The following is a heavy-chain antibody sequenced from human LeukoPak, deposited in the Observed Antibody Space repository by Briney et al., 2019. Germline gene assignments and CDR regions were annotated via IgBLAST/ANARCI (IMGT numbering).Heavy chain of an antibody. Sequence: GGSLRLSCAASGFIFSDSAMHWVRQASRKGLEWVGHIRSKANSYATAYAASVKGRFTISRDDSKNTAYLQMNSLKTEDTAMYYCTRHAYCRGGSCYDDYWGQGTLVTVSS. CDR1: GFIFSDSA. CDR2: IRSKANSYAT. D-gene: IGHD2-15*01. V-gene: IGHV3-73*01. J-gene: IGHJ4*02. CDR3: TRHAYCRGGSCYDDY.